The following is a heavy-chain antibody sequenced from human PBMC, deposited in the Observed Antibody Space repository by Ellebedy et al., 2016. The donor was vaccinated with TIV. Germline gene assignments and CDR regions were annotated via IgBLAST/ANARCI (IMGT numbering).Heavy chain of an antibody. Sequence: GGSLRLSCAASGFTFIDAWMSWVRQSPGKGLEWVGRIRSKTDGGTTDYAAPVKGRFTISRDDSKNTLYLQMNSLKTEDTAVYYCTTPKELLPRDAFDIWGQGTMVTVSS. D-gene: IGHD1-26*01. J-gene: IGHJ3*02. CDR3: TTPKELLPRDAFDI. CDR1: GFTFIDAW. V-gene: IGHV3-15*01. CDR2: IRSKTDGGTT.